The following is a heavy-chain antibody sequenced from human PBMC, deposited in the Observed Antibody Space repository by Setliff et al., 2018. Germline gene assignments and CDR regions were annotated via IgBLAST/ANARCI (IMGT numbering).Heavy chain of an antibody. J-gene: IGHJ4*02. CDR3: TTDPYWSDY. V-gene: IGHV3-15*01. CDR1: GFTFTNSW. D-gene: IGHD2-8*02. CDR2: IKSKPDGGTT. Sequence: GSLRLSCAAPGFTFTNSWMNWVRQAPGKGLEWVGRIKSKPDGGTTDYAAPVKGRFTISRDDSESTLYLQMNSLKTEDTAVYYCTTDPYWSDYWGQGTLVTVSS.